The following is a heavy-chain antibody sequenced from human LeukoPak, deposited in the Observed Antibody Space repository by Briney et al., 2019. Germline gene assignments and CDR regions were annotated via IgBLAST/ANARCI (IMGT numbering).Heavy chain of an antibody. CDR3: ARSASLMSGFDP. Sequence: SETLSLTCTVSGGSISSGGYYWSWIRQHPGKGLKWIGYIYYSGSTYYNPSLKSRVTMSVDTSKNQFSLKLSSVTAADTAVYYCARSASLMSGFDPWGQGTLVTVSS. J-gene: IGHJ5*02. V-gene: IGHV4-31*03. CDR2: IYYSGST. CDR1: GGSISSGGYY.